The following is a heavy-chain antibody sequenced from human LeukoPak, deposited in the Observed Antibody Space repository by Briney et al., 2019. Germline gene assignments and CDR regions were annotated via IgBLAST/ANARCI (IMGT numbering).Heavy chain of an antibody. J-gene: IGHJ5*02. Sequence: SETLSLTCTVSGGSISSSSYYWGWIRQPPGKGLEWIGEINHSGSTNYNPSLKSRVTISVDTSKNQFSLKLSSVTAADTAVYYCARYVGPYYYDSSGYLSWFDPWGQGTLVTVSS. CDR3: ARYVGPYYYDSSGYLSWFDP. V-gene: IGHV4-39*07. CDR1: GGSISSSSYY. CDR2: INHSGST. D-gene: IGHD3-22*01.